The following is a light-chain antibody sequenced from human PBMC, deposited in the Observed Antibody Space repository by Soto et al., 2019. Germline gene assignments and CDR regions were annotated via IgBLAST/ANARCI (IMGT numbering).Light chain of an antibody. CDR3: QSYDSSLSGSV. CDR1: SYNIGAGYD. V-gene: IGLV1-40*01. J-gene: IGLJ2*01. CDR2: GNS. Sequence: QPVLTQPPSVSGAPGQRVTISCTGSSYNIGAGYDVHWYQQLPGTAPKLLIYGNSNRPSGVPDRFSGYKSGTSASLAITGLQAEYEADYYCQSYDSSLSGSVFGGGTKLTVL.